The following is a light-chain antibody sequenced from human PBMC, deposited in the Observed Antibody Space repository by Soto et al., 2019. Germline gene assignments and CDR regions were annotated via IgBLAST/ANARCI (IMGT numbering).Light chain of an antibody. Sequence: DIQMTQSPSSLSASVGDSVTITCQASQNISNYLNWYQQKPGKATKLLIYDASNSETGVPSRFSGSGSGTDFTITSRRPQPGEIATYHWQKYEKRPFGGGTKGEIK. V-gene: IGKV1-33*01. CDR1: QNISNY. CDR2: DAS. J-gene: IGKJ4*01. CDR3: QKYEKRP.